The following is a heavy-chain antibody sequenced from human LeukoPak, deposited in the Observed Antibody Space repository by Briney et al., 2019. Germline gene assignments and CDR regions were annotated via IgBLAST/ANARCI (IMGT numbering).Heavy chain of an antibody. D-gene: IGHD3-10*01. CDR1: GDSISSSSYY. J-gene: IGHJ4*02. CDR3: ARNYYGSGLDY. V-gene: IGHV4-39*07. Sequence: PSETLSLTCTVSGDSISSSSYYWGWIRQPPGKGLEWIGTFYYSGSIYYNPSLKSRVTISVDTSKNQFSLKLSSVTAADTAVYYCARNYYGSGLDYWGQGTLVTVSS. CDR2: FYYSGSI.